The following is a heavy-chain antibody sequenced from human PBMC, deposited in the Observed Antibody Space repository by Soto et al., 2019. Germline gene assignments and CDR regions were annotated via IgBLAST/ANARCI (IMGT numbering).Heavy chain of an antibody. J-gene: IGHJ4*02. Sequence: ASVKVSCKASGYTFTNYYMHWVRQAPGQGLEWMGVIHYSGATPTYAQRFQGRVTMARDTSTSTVYVELSSLTAADTAVYYCASIKWLRSVLPVDYWGQGTLVTVSS. D-gene: IGHD5-12*01. CDR2: IHYSGATP. V-gene: IGHV1-46*01. CDR1: GYTFTNYY. CDR3: ASIKWLRSVLPVDY.